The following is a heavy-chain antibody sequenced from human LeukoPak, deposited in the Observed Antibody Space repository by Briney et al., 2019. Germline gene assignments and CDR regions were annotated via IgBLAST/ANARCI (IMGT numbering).Heavy chain of an antibody. CDR1: GYIFTNFG. CDR2: INPSGSST. Sequence: ASVKVSCKASGYIFTNFGISWVRQARGQGLEWMGLINPSGSSTTYAQKFQGRVTMTRDMFTSTDYMELTSLTSDDTAVYYCARDNSVGETAWWFDPWGQGTLVTVSS. D-gene: IGHD1-26*01. J-gene: IGHJ5*02. V-gene: IGHV1-46*01. CDR3: ARDNSVGETAWWFDP.